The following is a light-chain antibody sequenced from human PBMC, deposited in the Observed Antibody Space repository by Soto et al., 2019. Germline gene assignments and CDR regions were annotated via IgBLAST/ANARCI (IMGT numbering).Light chain of an antibody. CDR3: SSYAGSFNWV. CDR1: SSDVGRYNY. V-gene: IGLV2-8*01. J-gene: IGLJ3*02. CDR2: EVT. Sequence: QSVLTQPPSASGSLGQSVTISCTGTSSDVGRYNYVSWYQKHPGKGPELMIHEVTKRPSGVPDRFSASKSGNTASLTVSGLQAEDEADYYCSSYAGSFNWVFGGGTKLTVL.